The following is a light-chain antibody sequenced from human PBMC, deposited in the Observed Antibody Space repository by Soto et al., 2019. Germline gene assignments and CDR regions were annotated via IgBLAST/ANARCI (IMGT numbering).Light chain of an antibody. Sequence: EIVLTQSPATLSLSPGERATLSCRASQSVSTFLAWYQHKPGQAPRLLIYDASNRATGIPDRFRGSGSGTDFTLTNSSLEPEDFALYYCQQGTDWPPGTFGQGTKVDIK. V-gene: IGKV3-11*01. CDR2: DAS. CDR1: QSVSTF. J-gene: IGKJ1*01. CDR3: QQGTDWPPGT.